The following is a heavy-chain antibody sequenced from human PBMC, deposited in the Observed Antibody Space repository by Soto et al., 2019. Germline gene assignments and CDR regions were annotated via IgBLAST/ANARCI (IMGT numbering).Heavy chain of an antibody. CDR3: ARQPYHCSSTSCYYYYYYMDV. V-gene: IGHV4-39*01. CDR1: GGSISSSSYY. Sequence: SETLSLTCTVSGGSISSSSYYWGWIRQPPGKGLEWIGSIYYSGSTYYNPSLKSRVTISVATSKNQFSLKLSSVTAADTAVYYCARQPYHCSSTSCYYYYYYMDVWGKGTTVTVSS. D-gene: IGHD2-2*01. CDR2: IYYSGST. J-gene: IGHJ6*03.